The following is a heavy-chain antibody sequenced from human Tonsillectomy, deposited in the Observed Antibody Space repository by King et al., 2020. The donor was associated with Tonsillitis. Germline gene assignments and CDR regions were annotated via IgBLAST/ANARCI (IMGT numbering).Heavy chain of an antibody. V-gene: IGHV3-30-3*01. CDR1: GFTFSSYA. D-gene: IGHD6-19*01. Sequence: VQLVESGGGVVQPGRSLRLSCAASGFTFSSYAIHWVRQAPGKGLEWVAVISSDGSNKYYADSVKGRFTISRDNSKNTWYRQMNSLRSEDTAVYYCARACSSGWSHSFDSWGQGTLVTVSS. CDR3: ARACSSGWSHSFDS. CDR2: ISSDGSNK. J-gene: IGHJ4*02.